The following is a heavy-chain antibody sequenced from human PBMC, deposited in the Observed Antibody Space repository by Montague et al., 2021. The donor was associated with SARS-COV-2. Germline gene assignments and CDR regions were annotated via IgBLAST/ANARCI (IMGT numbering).Heavy chain of an antibody. CDR3: ARESGSFHDGGYFDY. J-gene: IGHJ4*02. D-gene: IGHD1-26*01. CDR2: ISNDGSNK. V-gene: IGHV3-30*04. CDR1: GFYFSYA. Sequence: CLRLSCAASGFYFSYAMHWVRQAPGKGLEWVALISNDGSNKHYADSVKGRFTISRDNSKSTLYLQMNSLRTEDTAVYYCARESGSFHDGGYFDYWGQGSLVTVSS.